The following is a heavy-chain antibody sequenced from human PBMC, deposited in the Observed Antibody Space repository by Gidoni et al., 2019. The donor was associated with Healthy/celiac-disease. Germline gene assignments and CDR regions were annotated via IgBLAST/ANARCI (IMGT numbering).Heavy chain of an antibody. Sequence: QVQLVESGGGLVKPGGSLRLSCAASGFTFSDYSMSWIRQAPGKGLEWVSYISSSGSTIYYADSVKGRFTISRDNAKNSLYLQMNSLRAEDTAVYYCARVIGIAAAPIELDAFDIWGQGTMVTVSS. CDR1: GFTFSDYS. CDR2: ISSSGSTI. V-gene: IGHV3-11*01. D-gene: IGHD6-13*01. CDR3: ARVIGIAAAPIELDAFDI. J-gene: IGHJ3*02.